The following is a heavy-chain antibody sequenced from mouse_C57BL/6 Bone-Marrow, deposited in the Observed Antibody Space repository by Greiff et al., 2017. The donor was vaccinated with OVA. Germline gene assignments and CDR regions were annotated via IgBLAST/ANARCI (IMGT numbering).Heavy chain of an antibody. V-gene: IGHV2-9-1*01. CDR2: IWTGGGT. D-gene: IGHD2-3*01. J-gene: IGHJ1*03. CDR3: ARNIYDGSLGYFGV. Sequence: QVQLQQSGPGLVAPSQSLSITCTVSGFSLTSYAISWVRQPTGKGLEWLGVIWTGGGTNYNSALKSRLSISKDNSKSQVFLKMNSLQTDDTARYYGARNIYDGSLGYFGVWGTGTTVTVSS. CDR1: GFSLTSYA.